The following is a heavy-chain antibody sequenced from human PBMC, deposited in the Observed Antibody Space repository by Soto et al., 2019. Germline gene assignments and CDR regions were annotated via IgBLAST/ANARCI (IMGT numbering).Heavy chain of an antibody. CDR2: IYYDGST. D-gene: IGHD2-21*02. CDR1: GGSMNSYY. J-gene: IGHJ4*02. V-gene: IGHV4-59*01. Sequence: PSETLPLSCTVSGGSMNSYYWKWIRQPPGKRPEWIGYIYYDGSTNYNPSLKSRVTISVDTSKNQFSLWLSSVTAADTAVYYCARGLDHMVTPFDYWGQGILVTVSS. CDR3: ARGLDHMVTPFDY.